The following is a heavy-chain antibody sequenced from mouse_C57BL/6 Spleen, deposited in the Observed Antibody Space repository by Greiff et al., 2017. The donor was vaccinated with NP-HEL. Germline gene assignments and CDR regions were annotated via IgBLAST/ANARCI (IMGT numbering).Heavy chain of an antibody. CDR2: ISDGGSST. J-gene: IGHJ2*01. CDR3: AREDYYGSSYFDY. Sequence: EVQVVESGGGLVKPGGSLKLSCAASGFTFSSYAMSWVRQTPEKRLEWVATISDGGSSTYYPDNVKGRFTISRDNAKNNLYLQMSHLKSEDTAMYYCAREDYYGSSYFDYWGQGTTLTVSS. CDR1: GFTFSSYA. D-gene: IGHD1-1*01. V-gene: IGHV5-4*01.